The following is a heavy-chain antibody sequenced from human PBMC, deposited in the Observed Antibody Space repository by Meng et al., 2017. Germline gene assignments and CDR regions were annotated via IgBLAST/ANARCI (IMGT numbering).Heavy chain of an antibody. V-gene: IGHV3-21*01. Sequence: EVQLVESGGGLVKPGGSLGPACAASGFTFSSYSMNWGRQAPGKGLEWVSSITRSSSYIYYSDSLKGRFHISRDNAKNSVYLQINSLRAEDTAVYYCARDLSGYSYFDYWGQGTLVTVSS. CDR3: ARDLSGYSYFDY. D-gene: IGHD5-24*01. CDR2: ITRSSSYI. CDR1: GFTFSSYS. J-gene: IGHJ4*02.